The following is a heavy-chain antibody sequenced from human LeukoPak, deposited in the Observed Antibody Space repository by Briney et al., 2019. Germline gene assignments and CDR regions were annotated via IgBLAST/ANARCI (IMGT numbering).Heavy chain of an antibody. CDR2: INPNSGGT. Sequence: ASVKVSCKASGYTFTGYYMHWVRQAPGQGLEWMGWINPNSGGTSYAQKFQGRVTMTRDTSISTAYMELSRLRSDDTAVYYCARDFFEYSYGYWGQGTLVTVSS. D-gene: IGHD5-18*01. J-gene: IGHJ4*02. CDR1: GYTFTGYY. CDR3: ARDFFEYSYGY. V-gene: IGHV1-2*02.